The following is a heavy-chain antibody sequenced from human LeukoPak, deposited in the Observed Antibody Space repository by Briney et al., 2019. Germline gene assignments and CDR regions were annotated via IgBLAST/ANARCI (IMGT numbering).Heavy chain of an antibody. CDR3: ARSPRWDY. J-gene: IGHJ4*02. CDR1: AGSFSGYY. D-gene: IGHD4-23*01. V-gene: IGHV4-34*01. CDR2: INHSGST. Sequence: PSETLSLTCAVYAGSFSGYYWSWIRQPPGKGLEWIGEINHSGSTNYNPSLKSRVTISVDTSKNQFSLKLSSVTAADTAVYYCARSPRWDYWGQGTLVTVSS.